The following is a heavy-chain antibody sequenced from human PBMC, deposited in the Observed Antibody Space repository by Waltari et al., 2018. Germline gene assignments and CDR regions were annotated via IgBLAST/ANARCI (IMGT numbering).Heavy chain of an antibody. V-gene: IGHV4-59*03. CDR2: IYGSSGSM. CDR1: GGSLTSFY. D-gene: IGHD6-19*01. CDR3: VRQGAVEVYFDL. J-gene: IGHJ1*01. Sequence: QVHLQESGPGLVKPSETLSLTCAVSGGSLTSFYWGWIRQPPGKTLEWIGNIYGSSGSMDSNPSLKSRATISGDTSKNQVSLKVTSMTAADTAVYYCVRQGAVEVYFDLWGQGALVTVSS.